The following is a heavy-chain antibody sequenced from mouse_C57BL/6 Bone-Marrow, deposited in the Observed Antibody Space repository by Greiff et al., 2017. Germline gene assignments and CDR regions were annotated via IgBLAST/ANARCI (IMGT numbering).Heavy chain of an antibody. V-gene: IGHV7-3*01. CDR3: ARLLNWSWFAY. CDR2: IRNKANGYTT. J-gene: IGHJ3*01. Sequence: DVQLVESGGGLVQPGGSLSLSCAASGFTFTDYYMSWVRQPPGKALEWLGFIRNKANGYTTEYSASVKGRFTISRDNSQSILYLQMNALRAEDSATYYCARLLNWSWFAYWGQGTLVTVSA. D-gene: IGHD4-1*01. CDR1: GFTFTDYY.